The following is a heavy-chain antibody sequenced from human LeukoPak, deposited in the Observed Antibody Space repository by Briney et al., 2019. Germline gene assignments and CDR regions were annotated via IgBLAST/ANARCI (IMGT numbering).Heavy chain of an antibody. D-gene: IGHD6-13*01. CDR1: GFTFSSYW. J-gene: IGHJ4*02. Sequence: GGPLRLSCAASGFTFSSYWMSWVRQAPGKGLEWVANIKQDGSEKYYVDSVKGRFTISRDNAKNSLYLQMNNLRAEDTAVYYCARGTIAAAGYYYFDYWGQGTQVTVSS. V-gene: IGHV3-7*04. CDR3: ARGTIAAAGYYYFDY. CDR2: IKQDGSEK.